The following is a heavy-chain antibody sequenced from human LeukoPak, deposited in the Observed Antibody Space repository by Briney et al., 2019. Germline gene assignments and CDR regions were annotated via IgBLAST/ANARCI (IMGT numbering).Heavy chain of an antibody. J-gene: IGHJ4*02. D-gene: IGHD3-22*01. CDR3: AKWWYYDSSGSVDY. V-gene: IGHV3-30*02. CDR1: GFIFSSYG. Sequence: GGSLRLSCATSGFIFSSYGIHWVRQAPGKGLEWVAFIRYDGSDKYYADSVKGRFTIFRDNSKNKVYLQMNSLRAEDTAVYYCAKWWYYDSSGSVDYWGQGTLVTVSS. CDR2: IRYDGSDK.